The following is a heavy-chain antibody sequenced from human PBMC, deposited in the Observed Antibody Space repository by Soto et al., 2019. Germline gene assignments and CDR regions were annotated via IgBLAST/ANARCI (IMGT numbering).Heavy chain of an antibody. Sequence: GGSLRLSCAASGFTFSNYAMSWVRQAPGKGLEWVSAISSSGDGPYYADSVKGRFTVSRDNSKNTLYLQMNSLRVEDTAIYYCARNTIPHPPYWGQGTLVPVSS. CDR3: ARNTIPHPPY. CDR1: GFTFSNYA. CDR2: ISSSGDGP. V-gene: IGHV3-23*01. D-gene: IGHD1-1*01. J-gene: IGHJ4*02.